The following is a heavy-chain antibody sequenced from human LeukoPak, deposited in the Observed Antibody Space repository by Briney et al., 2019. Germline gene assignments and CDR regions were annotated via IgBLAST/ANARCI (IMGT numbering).Heavy chain of an antibody. CDR1: GGSISSYY. J-gene: IGHJ6*02. Sequence: SETLSLTCTVSGGSISSYYWSWIRQPPGKGLEWIGYIYYSGSTNYNPSLKSRVTISVDTSKNQFSLKLSSVTAADTAVYYCARLKRSAYYDFWSGYYNYYYYGMDVWGQGTTVTVSS. D-gene: IGHD3-3*01. CDR3: ARLKRSAYYDFWSGYYNYYYYGMDV. CDR2: IYYSGST. V-gene: IGHV4-59*01.